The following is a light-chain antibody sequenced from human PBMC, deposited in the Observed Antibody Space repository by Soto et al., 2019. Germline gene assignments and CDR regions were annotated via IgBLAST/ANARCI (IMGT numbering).Light chain of an antibody. J-gene: IGLJ2*01. V-gene: IGLV1-44*01. CDR2: SNN. CDR3: AAWDDSLNGPV. Sequence: QSVLTQPPSASGTPGQRVTISCSGDSSNIGSNTENWYQQLPGTAPKVLIFSNNQRPSGVPDRFSGSKSGTSASLAISGLQSEDEADYYCAAWDDSLNGPVFGGGTQLTV. CDR1: SSNIGSNT.